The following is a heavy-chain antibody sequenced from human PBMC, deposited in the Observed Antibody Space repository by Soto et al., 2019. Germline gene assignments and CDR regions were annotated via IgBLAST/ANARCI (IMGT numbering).Heavy chain of an antibody. D-gene: IGHD1-1*01. J-gene: IGHJ6*02. CDR2: MNPNSGNT. V-gene: IGHV1-8*01. CDR3: ARGFQTDGKYYYSDMDV. Sequence: ASVKVSCKASGYTFTSYDINWVRQATGQGLEWMGWMNPNSGNTGYAQKFQGRVTMTRNTSTSTAYMEPSSLRSEDTAVYYCARGFQTDGKYYYSDMDVGGPGATLTVS. CDR1: GYTFTSYD.